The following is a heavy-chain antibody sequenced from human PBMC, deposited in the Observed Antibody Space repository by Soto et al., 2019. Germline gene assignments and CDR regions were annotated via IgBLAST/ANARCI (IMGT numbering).Heavy chain of an antibody. D-gene: IGHD3-10*01. CDR3: TRDTKKIGIDY. CDR2: IDDDGSGT. Sequence: PGGSLRLSCAASGFTFSDYWMHWVRQVPGKGLMWVSYIDDDGSGTSYADSVKGRFTISRDNAKNMLYLQMNSLRAEDTAVYFCTRDTKKIGIDYWGQGTQVTVSS. CDR1: GFTFSDYW. J-gene: IGHJ4*02. V-gene: IGHV3-74*01.